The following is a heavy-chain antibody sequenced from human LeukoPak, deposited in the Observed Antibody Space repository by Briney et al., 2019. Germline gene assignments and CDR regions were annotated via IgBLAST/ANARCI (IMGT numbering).Heavy chain of an antibody. CDR3: ARVGVRHDAFDI. Sequence: ASVKVSCKASGYTFTGYYMHWVRQAPGQGLEWMGWINPNSGGTNYAQKFQGRVTMTRDTSISTAYMELSSLRSEDTAVYYCARVGVRHDAFDIWGQGTMVTVSS. CDR2: INPNSGGT. V-gene: IGHV1-2*02. D-gene: IGHD3-16*01. CDR1: GYTFTGYY. J-gene: IGHJ3*02.